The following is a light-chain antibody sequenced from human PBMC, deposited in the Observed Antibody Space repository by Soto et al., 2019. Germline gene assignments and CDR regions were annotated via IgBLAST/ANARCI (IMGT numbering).Light chain of an antibody. Sequence: EVVLTQSPATLSLSPGERATLSCRTSQSVTIKLAWYQQKPGQAPRLLIYDASTRATGVPARFSGSGSGTDFTLTISSLEPEDFAVYFCQHRSSWPLTFGGGTKGDIK. J-gene: IGKJ4*01. V-gene: IGKV3-11*01. CDR2: DAS. CDR3: QHRSSWPLT. CDR1: QSVTIK.